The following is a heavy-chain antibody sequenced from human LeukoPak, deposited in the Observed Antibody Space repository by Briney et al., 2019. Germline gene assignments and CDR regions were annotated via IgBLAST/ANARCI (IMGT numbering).Heavy chain of an antibody. CDR1: GGSISSSSYY. J-gene: IGHJ4*02. D-gene: IGHD6-13*01. Sequence: SETLSLTCTVSGGSISSSSYYWGWIRQPPGKGLEWIGSIYYSGSTYYNPSLKSRVTISVDTSKNQFSLKLSSVTAADTAVYYCASANSVAAGHYPNDYWGQGTLVTVSS. CDR3: ASANSVAAGHYPNDY. CDR2: IYYSGST. V-gene: IGHV4-39*07.